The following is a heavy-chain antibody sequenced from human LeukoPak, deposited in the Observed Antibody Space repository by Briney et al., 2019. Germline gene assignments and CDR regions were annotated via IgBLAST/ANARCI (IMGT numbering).Heavy chain of an antibody. CDR2: MCGTAGCT. CDR3: ARDLNRNWFDP. Sequence: GGSLTLSCQASGFTFYMYATSWVRQAPGKGLEWVASMCGTAGCTFYPDSVKGRFTISRDNSKSTLYLQMNSLRAEDTAIFYCARDLNRNWFDPWGQGTLVTVSS. CDR1: GFTFYMYA. V-gene: IGHV3-23*01. J-gene: IGHJ5*02. D-gene: IGHD1-14*01.